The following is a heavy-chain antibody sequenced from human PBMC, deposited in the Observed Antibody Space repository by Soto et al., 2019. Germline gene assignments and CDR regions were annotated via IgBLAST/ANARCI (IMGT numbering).Heavy chain of an antibody. CDR2: IYYSGST. CDR1: GGSISSYY. D-gene: IGHD3-16*01. Sequence: SENLSLTCTVSGGSISSYYWSWIRQPPGKGLEWIGYIYYSGSTNYNPSLKSRVTISVDTSKNQFSLKLSSVTAADTAVYYCAREDLRVGYYGMDVWGQGTTVTVSS. CDR3: AREDLRVGYYGMDV. J-gene: IGHJ6*02. V-gene: IGHV4-59*01.